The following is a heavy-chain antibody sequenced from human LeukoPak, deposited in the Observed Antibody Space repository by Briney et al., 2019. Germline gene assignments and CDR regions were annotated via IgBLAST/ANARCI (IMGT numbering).Heavy chain of an antibody. Sequence: PSETLSLTCAVYGGSFSGYYWIWIRQPPGKGLEWIGEINHSGSTNYNPSLKSRVTISVDTSKNQFSLKLSSVTAADTAVYYCARLGYCSGGSCYWNGWVDYWGQGTLVTVSS. CDR1: GGSFSGYY. CDR2: INHSGST. D-gene: IGHD2-15*01. J-gene: IGHJ4*02. V-gene: IGHV4-34*01. CDR3: ARLGYCSGGSCYWNGWVDY.